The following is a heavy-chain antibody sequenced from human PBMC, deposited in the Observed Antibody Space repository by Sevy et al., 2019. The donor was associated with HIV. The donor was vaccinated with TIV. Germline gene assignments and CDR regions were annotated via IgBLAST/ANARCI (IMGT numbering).Heavy chain of an antibody. CDR3: AKGGRSYGDSYFDY. D-gene: IGHD5-18*01. Sequence: GGSLRLSCAASGFTFSISAMTWVRQAPGKELEWVSVIRGRGNSAYYADSVKGRFTISRDNSKNTLSLQMNSLRAEDTAVYYCAKGGRSYGDSYFDYWGQGTLVTVSS. V-gene: IGHV3-23*01. J-gene: IGHJ4*02. CDR1: GFTFSISA. CDR2: IRGRGNSA.